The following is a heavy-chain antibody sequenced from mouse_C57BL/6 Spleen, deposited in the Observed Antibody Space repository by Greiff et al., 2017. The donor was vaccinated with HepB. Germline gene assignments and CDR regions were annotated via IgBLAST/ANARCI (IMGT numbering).Heavy chain of an antibody. CDR1: GYTFTSYW. CDR3: ARWPPYGNYGFAY. V-gene: IGHV1-64*01. CDR2: IHPNSGST. D-gene: IGHD2-10*02. J-gene: IGHJ3*01. Sequence: VQLQQPGAELVKPGASVKLSCKASGYTFTSYWMHWVKQRPGQGLEWIGMIHPNSGSTNYNEKFKSKATLTVDKSSSTAYMQLSSLTSEDSAVYYCARWPPYGNYGFAYWGQGTLVTVSA.